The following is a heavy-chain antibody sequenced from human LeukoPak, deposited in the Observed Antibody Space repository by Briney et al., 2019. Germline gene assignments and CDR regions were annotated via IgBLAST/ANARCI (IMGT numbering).Heavy chain of an antibody. CDR3: AKDRSPCSGGSCYPYNWFDP. V-gene: IGHV3-30*18. Sequence: GGSLRLSCAASGFPFSSYGMHWVRQAPGKGLEWVAVISYDGSNKYYADSVKGRFTISRDNSKNTLYLQMNSLRAEDTAVYYCAKDRSPCSGGSCYPYNWFDPWGQGTLVTVSS. D-gene: IGHD2-15*01. CDR1: GFPFSSYG. J-gene: IGHJ5*02. CDR2: ISYDGSNK.